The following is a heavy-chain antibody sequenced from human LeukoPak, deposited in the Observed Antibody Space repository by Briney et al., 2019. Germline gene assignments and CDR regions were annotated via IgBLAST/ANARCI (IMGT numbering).Heavy chain of an antibody. V-gene: IGHV1-18*01. J-gene: IGHJ3*02. CDR3: ARESFGSGSRDDALDI. CDR2: ISAYNGNT. CDR1: GYSFISYG. Sequence: ASVKVSCKASGYSFISYGISWVRQAPGQGLEWIGWISAYNGNTNYAQKVQGRVTMTTDTSTSTAYMELRSLRSDDTAVYYCARESFGSGSRDDALDIWGQGTMVTVSS. D-gene: IGHD3-10*01.